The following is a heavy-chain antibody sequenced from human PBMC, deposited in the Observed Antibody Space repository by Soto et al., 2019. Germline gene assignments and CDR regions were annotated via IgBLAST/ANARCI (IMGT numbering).Heavy chain of an antibody. CDR2: IIPIFGTA. J-gene: IGHJ6*02. D-gene: IGHD2-15*01. Sequence: SVKVSCKASGGTFSSYAISWVRQAPGQGLEWMGGIIPIFGTANYAQKFQGRVTITADESTSTAYMELSSLRSEDTAVYYCARVFVELLPGYYYYDGMDVWGQGTTVTVSS. V-gene: IGHV1-69*13. CDR1: GGTFSSYA. CDR3: ARVFVELLPGYYYYDGMDV.